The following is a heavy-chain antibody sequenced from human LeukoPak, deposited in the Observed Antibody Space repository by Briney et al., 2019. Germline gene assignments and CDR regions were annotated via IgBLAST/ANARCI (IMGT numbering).Heavy chain of an antibody. CDR2: IQYDGSNK. CDR1: GFTFSSYA. Sequence: GGSLRLSCAASGFTFSSYAVHWVRQAPGKGLQWVAFIQYDGSNKYYADSVKGRFTISRDNSKNTLYLQMNSLRAEDTAVYYCAKRYSSSWYGWFDPWGQGTLVTVSS. CDR3: AKRYSSSWYGWFDP. J-gene: IGHJ5*02. D-gene: IGHD6-13*01. V-gene: IGHV3-30*02.